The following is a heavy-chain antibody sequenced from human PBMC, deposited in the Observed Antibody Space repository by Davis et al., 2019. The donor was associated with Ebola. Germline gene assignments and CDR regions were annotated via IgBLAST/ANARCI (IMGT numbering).Heavy chain of an antibody. J-gene: IGHJ6*02. CDR3: VQGTTSCHV. V-gene: IGHV3-30*03. CDR1: GFTFSSYA. D-gene: IGHD2-2*01. Sequence: PGGSLRLSCAASGFTFSSYAMHWVRQAPGKGLEWLAVISYEGSNIYYADSVKGRFTISRDNSNNMLYLQMNNLRVEDTALYYCVQGTTSCHVWGQGTTVTVSS. CDR2: ISYEGSNI.